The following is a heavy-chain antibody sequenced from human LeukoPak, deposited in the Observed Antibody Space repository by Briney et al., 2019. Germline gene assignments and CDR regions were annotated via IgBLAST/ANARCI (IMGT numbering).Heavy chain of an antibody. CDR1: GGPIYSYY. V-gene: IGHV4-4*07. CDR2: LYPGVST. Sequence: SETLSLTCTVSGGPIYSYYWSWIRQTAGKGLEWIGRLYPGVSTNYNPSLQSRVTMSVDTSKSQFALKLSAVTAADTAVYYCARLKFYDSTGYSPGHYMDVWGKGTTVTVSS. D-gene: IGHD3-22*01. J-gene: IGHJ6*03. CDR3: ARLKFYDSTGYSPGHYMDV.